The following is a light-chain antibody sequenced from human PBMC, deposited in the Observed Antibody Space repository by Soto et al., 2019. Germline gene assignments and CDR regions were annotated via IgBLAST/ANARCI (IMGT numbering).Light chain of an antibody. V-gene: IGKV3-20*01. CDR1: QSVSSNK. CDR3: QQYDSAPRT. Sequence: EIVLTQSPGTLSLSPGERATLSCRASQSVSSNKMAWYQQKPGQAPRLLIFGASSRATGIPDRFSGSGSGTDFTLTISRLEPEDLAVYYCQQYDSAPRTFGQGTKVEIK. J-gene: IGKJ1*01. CDR2: GAS.